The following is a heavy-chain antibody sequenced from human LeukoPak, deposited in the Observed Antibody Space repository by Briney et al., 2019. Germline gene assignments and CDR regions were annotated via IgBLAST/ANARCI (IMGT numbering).Heavy chain of an antibody. Sequence: PGGSLRLSCAASGFTFNSYSVIWVRQAPGKGLEWVSSISSRGSYKYYADSVKGRFNISRDNAENTLFLQMSSLRAEDTAAYYCAKTRDGDAFDIWGQGTMVTVSS. CDR2: ISSRGSYK. CDR3: AKTRDGDAFDI. D-gene: IGHD5-24*01. CDR1: GFTFNSYS. V-gene: IGHV3-21*06. J-gene: IGHJ3*02.